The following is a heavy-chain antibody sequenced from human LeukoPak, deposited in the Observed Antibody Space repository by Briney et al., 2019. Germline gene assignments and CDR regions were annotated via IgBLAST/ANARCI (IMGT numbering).Heavy chain of an antibody. J-gene: IGHJ6*02. V-gene: IGHV3-21*01. CDR2: ISSSSSYI. CDR1: GFTFSSYS. Sequence: GGSLRLSCAASGFTFSSYSMNWVRQAPGKGLEWVSSISSSSSYIYYADSVKGRFTISRDNAKNSLYLQMNSLRAEDTAVYYCARDYPRIAVAGGPGLGMDVWGQGTTVTVSS. CDR3: ARDYPRIAVAGGPGLGMDV. D-gene: IGHD6-19*01.